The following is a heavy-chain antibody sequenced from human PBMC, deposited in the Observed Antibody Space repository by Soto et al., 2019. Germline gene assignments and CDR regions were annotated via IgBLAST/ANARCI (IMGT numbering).Heavy chain of an antibody. CDR2: ISGSGGST. J-gene: IGHJ4*02. CDR3: AKGRRPPRLYSSSWSEVGFDY. V-gene: IGHV3-23*01. CDR1: GFTFSSYA. D-gene: IGHD6-13*01. Sequence: PGGSLRLSCAASGFTFSSYAMSWVRQAPGKGLEWVSAISGSGGSTYYADSVKGRFTISRDNSKNTLYLQMNSLRAEDTAVYYCAKGRRPPRLYSSSWSEVGFDYWGQGTLVTVSS.